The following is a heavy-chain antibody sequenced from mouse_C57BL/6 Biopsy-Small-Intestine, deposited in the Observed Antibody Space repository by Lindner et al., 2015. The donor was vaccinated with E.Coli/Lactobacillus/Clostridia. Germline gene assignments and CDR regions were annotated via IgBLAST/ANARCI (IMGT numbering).Heavy chain of an antibody. CDR2: LHPGGDYT. CDR3: ARDHKGYYYAMDY. J-gene: IGHJ4*01. D-gene: IGHD1-3*01. CDR1: GYTFTNYW. V-gene: IGHV1-63*02. Sequence: VQLQESGAELVRPGTSVKMSCKAAGYTFTNYWIGWIKQRPGHGLEWIGDLHPGGDYTNYNEKFKGKATLTADTSSSTAYMQLSSLTSEDSAIYYCARDHKGYYYAMDYWGQGTSVTVSS.